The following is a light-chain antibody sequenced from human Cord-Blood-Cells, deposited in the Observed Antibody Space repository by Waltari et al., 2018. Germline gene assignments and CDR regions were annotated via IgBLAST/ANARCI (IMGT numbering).Light chain of an antibody. J-gene: IGKJ4*01. CDR1: QSVLYSSNNKNY. CDR2: WAS. V-gene: IGKV4-1*01. Sequence: DIVMTQSPDSLAASLGERATINCKSSQSVLYSSNNKNYLAWYQQKPGQPPKLLIYWASTRDSGVPDRFSGSGSGTDFTLTISSLQAEDVAVYYCQQYYSTPLTFGGGTKVEIK. CDR3: QQYYSTPLT.